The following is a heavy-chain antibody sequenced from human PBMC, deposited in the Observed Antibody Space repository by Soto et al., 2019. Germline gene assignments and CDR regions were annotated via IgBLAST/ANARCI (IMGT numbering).Heavy chain of an antibody. V-gene: IGHV3-33*01. J-gene: IGHJ5*02. CDR1: GFTFSSYG. D-gene: IGHD2-15*01. CDR2: IWYDGSNK. CDR3: ARDLAYCSGGSCSKWFDP. Sequence: QVQLVESGGGVVQPGRSLRLSCAASGFTFSSYGMHWVRQAPGKGLEWVAVIWYDGSNKYYADSVKGRFTISRDNSKNTLYLQMNSLRAEDTAVYYCARDLAYCSGGSCSKWFDPWGQGTLVTVSS.